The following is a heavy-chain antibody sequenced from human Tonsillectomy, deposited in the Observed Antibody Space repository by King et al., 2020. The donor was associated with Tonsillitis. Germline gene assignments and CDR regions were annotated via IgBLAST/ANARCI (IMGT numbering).Heavy chain of an antibody. Sequence: VQLVESGAEMKKPGESLKISCQGFGYSFTRFWIAWVRQMPGKGREWMGLIYPGDSDTRYSPSFQGQVTISADKSNSVAYLQWSSLEASDTAMYFCARLVRSGEPGRGYYRMDVWGKGTTVTVSS. CDR1: GYSFTRFW. D-gene: IGHD7-27*01. CDR3: ARLVRSGEPGRGYYRMDV. J-gene: IGHJ6*04. CDR2: IYPGDSDT. V-gene: IGHV5-51*03.